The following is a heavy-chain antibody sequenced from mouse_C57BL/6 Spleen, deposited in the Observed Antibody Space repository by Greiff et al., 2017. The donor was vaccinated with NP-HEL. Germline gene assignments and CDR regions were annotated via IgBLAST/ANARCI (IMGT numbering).Heavy chain of an antibody. CDR2: IDPSDRYT. CDR1: GYTFTSYW. D-gene: IGHD1-1*01. V-gene: IGHV1-50*01. Sequence: QVQLQQPGAELVKPGASVKLSCKASGYTFTSYWMQWVNQRPGQGLEWIGEIDPSDRYTNYNQKFKGKATLTADTSSSTAYMQLSSLTSEDYAVYYCARGPLTTVVAPLRYFDVWGTGTTVTVSS. CDR3: ARGPLTTVVAPLRYFDV. J-gene: IGHJ1*03.